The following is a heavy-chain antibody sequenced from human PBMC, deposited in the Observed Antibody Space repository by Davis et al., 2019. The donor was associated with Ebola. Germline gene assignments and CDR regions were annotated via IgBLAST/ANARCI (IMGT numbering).Heavy chain of an antibody. V-gene: IGHV1-8*02. Sequence: AASVKVSCKASGGTFSSYTISWVRQAPGQGLEWVGWINPYTGNTASAQKFQGRVTLTRNTSIRTAYMELSSLRSDDTAVYYCARGRVGYDWGQGTLVTVSS. J-gene: IGHJ4*02. D-gene: IGHD2-2*01. CDR1: GGTFSSYT. CDR2: INPYTGNT. CDR3: ARGRVGYD.